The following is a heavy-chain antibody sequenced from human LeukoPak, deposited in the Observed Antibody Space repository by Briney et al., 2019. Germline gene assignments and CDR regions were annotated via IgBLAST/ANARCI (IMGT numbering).Heavy chain of an antibody. CDR1: GGSIKSNY. J-gene: IGHJ5*02. V-gene: IGHV4-59*01. CDR3: AREGDPGSGYNYGNWLDP. Sequence: SETLSLTCTVSGGSIKSNYWSWIRQPPGKGLEWIGYGYYSGTTNYNPSFKSRVTISLDTSKSQFSLRLRFVTTADTAVYYCAREGDPGSGYNYGNWLDPWGQGTLVTVSS. D-gene: IGHD5-24*01. CDR2: GYYSGTT.